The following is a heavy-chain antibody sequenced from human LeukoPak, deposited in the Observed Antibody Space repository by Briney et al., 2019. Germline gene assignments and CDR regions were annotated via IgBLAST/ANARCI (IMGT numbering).Heavy chain of an antibody. CDR2: INHSGST. J-gene: IGHJ4*02. D-gene: IGHD4-23*01. CDR3: ARGPNYGGNALDY. Sequence: SETLSLTCTVSGGSISSYYWSWIRQPPGKGLEWIGEINHSGSTNYNPSLKSRVTISVDTSKNQFSLKLSSVTAADTAVYYCARGPNYGGNALDYWGQGTLVTVSS. V-gene: IGHV4-34*01. CDR1: GGSISSYY.